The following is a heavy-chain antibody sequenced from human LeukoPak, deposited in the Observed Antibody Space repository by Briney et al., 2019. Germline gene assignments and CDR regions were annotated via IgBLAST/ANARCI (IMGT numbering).Heavy chain of an antibody. CDR3: ARQRREVGLPGVGWFDP. Sequence: SETLSLTCTVSGGTMSRYYWSWLRQPPGKRLEWIGFVHYNGSTSYNPSLKSRVTISIATSKNQFSLKVTSVTAADTAVYYCARQRREVGLPGVGWFDPWGQGTLVSVSS. D-gene: IGHD3-10*01. J-gene: IGHJ5*02. CDR2: VHYNGST. V-gene: IGHV4-59*08. CDR1: GGTMSRYY.